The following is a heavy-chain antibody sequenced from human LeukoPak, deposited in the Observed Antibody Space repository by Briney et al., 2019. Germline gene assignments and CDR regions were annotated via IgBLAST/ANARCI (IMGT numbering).Heavy chain of an antibody. D-gene: IGHD5-12*01. Sequence: ASVKVSCKASGYTFTGYYMHWVRQAPGQGLEWMGWINPNSGGTNYAQKFQGRVTMTRDTSISTAYMELSRLRSDDTAVYYCARVGAYSGYDLTFDYWGQGTLVTVSS. CDR2: INPNSGGT. CDR3: ARVGAYSGYDLTFDY. V-gene: IGHV1-2*02. CDR1: GYTFTGYY. J-gene: IGHJ4*02.